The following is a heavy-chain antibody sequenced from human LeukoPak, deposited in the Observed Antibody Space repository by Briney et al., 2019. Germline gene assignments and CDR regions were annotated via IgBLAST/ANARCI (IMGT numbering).Heavy chain of an antibody. J-gene: IGHJ4*02. CDR2: ISSSSSYI. CDR1: GFTFSSYS. Sequence: GGSLRLSCAASGFTFSSYSMNWVRQAPGKGLEWVSSISSSSSYIYYADSVKGRFTISRDHAKNSLYLQMKSLRAEDTAVYYCARDAYGSGSSTVYYFDYWGQGTLVTVSS. CDR3: ARDAYGSGSSTVYYFDY. D-gene: IGHD3-10*01. V-gene: IGHV3-21*01.